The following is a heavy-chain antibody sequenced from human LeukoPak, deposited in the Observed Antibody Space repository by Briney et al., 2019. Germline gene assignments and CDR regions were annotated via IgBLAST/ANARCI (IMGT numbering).Heavy chain of an antibody. V-gene: IGHV1-18*01. Sequence: VASVKVSCKASGYTFTSYGITWVRQAPGQGLEWMGWVSAYADNTNYVQKIQGRVTMTTDTSTSTAYMELRILRSDDTAVYYCARDCIGCHGFDYWGQGTLVTVSS. D-gene: IGHD2-15*01. CDR2: VSAYADNT. CDR3: ARDCIGCHGFDY. CDR1: GYTFTSYG. J-gene: IGHJ4*02.